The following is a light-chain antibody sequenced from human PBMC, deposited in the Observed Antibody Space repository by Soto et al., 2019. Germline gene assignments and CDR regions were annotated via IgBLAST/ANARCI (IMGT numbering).Light chain of an antibody. V-gene: IGKV3-15*01. CDR1: QSVDSD. J-gene: IGKJ2*01. CDR2: GAS. CDR3: QQSNNWVRGT. Sequence: VVTQSPVTLSVSPGERVTLSCRASQSVDSDVAWFQHKPGQAPRLLIYGASTRAAGIPARFSGSGYETDFTFTISGLEPEDSATDFCQQSNNWVRGTFGQGTKLEIK.